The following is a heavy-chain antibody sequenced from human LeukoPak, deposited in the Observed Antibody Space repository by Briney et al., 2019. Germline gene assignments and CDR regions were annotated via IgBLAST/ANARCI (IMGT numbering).Heavy chain of an antibody. J-gene: IGHJ4*02. V-gene: IGHV1-2*06. CDR3: ATTSGYLYY. CDR2: INPSSGDT. CDR1: AYTFTDYY. D-gene: IGHD5-12*01. Sequence: GASVKVSCKASAYTFTDYYVHWVRQAPGQGLEWMGRINPSSGDTNYAQNFQGRVTMTRDTSISTAYMELSRLRSDDTAVYYCATTSGYLYYWGQGTLVTVSS.